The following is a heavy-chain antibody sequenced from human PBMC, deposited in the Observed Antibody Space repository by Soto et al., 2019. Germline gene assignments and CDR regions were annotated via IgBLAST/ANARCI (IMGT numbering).Heavy chain of an antibody. CDR3: ARDKAVTVVISYYYYGMDV. Sequence: QVQLVQSGAEVKKPGASVKVSCKASGYTFSSYGINWVRLAPGQGLEWMGWISAYKGNTNYAQKFQGRVNMTTDTSTGTAYMELRSLRSDDTAVYYCARDKAVTVVISYYYYGMDVWGQGTTVTVSS. D-gene: IGHD6-19*01. J-gene: IGHJ6*02. CDR1: GYTFSSYG. V-gene: IGHV1-18*01. CDR2: ISAYKGNT.